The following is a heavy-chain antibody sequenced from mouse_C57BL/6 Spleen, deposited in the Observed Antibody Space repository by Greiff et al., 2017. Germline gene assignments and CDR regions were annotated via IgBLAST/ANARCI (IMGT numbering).Heavy chain of an antibody. CDR2: IWTGGGA. V-gene: IGHV2-9-1*01. CDR1: GFSLTSYA. J-gene: IGHJ1*03. CDR3: ARRATVVANWYFDV. D-gene: IGHD1-1*01. Sequence: VQLQESGPGLVAPSQSLSITCTVSGFSLTSYAISWVRQPPGKGLEWLGVIWTGGGANYNSALKSRLSISKDNSKSQVFLKMNSLQTDDTARYYGARRATVVANWYFDVWGTGTTVTVSS.